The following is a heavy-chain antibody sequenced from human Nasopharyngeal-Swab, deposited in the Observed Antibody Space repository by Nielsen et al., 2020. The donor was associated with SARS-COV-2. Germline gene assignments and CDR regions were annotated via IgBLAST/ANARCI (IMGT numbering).Heavy chain of an antibody. CDR1: GFTFDDYT. CDR3: AKDVGDSLYYFDY. CDR2: ISWDGGSK. Sequence: GESLKISCAASGFTFDDYTMHWVRQAPGKGLEWVSLISWDGGSKYYADSVKGRFTISRDNSKKSLYLQMNSLRTEDTAVYYCAKDVGDSLYYFDYWGQGTLVTVSS. D-gene: IGHD4-17*01. J-gene: IGHJ4*02. V-gene: IGHV3-43*01.